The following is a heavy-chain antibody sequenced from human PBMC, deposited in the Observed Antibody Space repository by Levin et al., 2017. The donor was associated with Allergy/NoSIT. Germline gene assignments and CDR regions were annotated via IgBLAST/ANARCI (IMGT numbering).Heavy chain of an antibody. CDR2: IHNSGGT. Sequence: PSETLSLTCAVYGGSLGGYYWTWIRQAPGRGLEWIGEIHNSGGTNYKPSLKSRVIISLDTSKNQFSLELRSVTAADTAVYYCARRVRFYDYVRGSYRYNWFDPWGQGTLVTVSS. D-gene: IGHD3-16*02. CDR3: ARRVRFYDYVRGSYRYNWFDP. CDR1: GGSLGGYY. V-gene: IGHV4-34*01. J-gene: IGHJ5*02.